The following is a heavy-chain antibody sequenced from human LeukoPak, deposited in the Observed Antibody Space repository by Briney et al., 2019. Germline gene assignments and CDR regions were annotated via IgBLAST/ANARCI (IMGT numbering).Heavy chain of an antibody. CDR2: MNPNSGNT. D-gene: IGHD5-12*01. V-gene: IGHV1-8*02. CDR1: GYTFTSYD. J-gene: IGHJ6*03. CDR3: ARGPRGYDSYYMDV. Sequence: GASVKVSCKASGYTFTSYDINWVRQATGQGLEWMGWMNPNSGNTGYAQKFQGRVTITRNTSISTASMELSSLGSEDTAVYYCARGPRGYDSYYMDVWGKGTTVTVSS.